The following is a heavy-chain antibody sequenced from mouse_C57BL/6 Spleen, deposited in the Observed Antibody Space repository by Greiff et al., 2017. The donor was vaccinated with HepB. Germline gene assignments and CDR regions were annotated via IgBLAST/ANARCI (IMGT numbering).Heavy chain of an antibody. D-gene: IGHD1-1*01. CDR1: GYTFTSYW. J-gene: IGHJ4*01. CDR3: TRRRYYYGSSPYAMDY. V-gene: IGHV1-5*01. Sequence: ESGTVLARPGASVKMSCKTSGYTFTSYWMHWVKQRPGQGLEWIGAIYPGNSDTSYNQKFKGKAKLTAVTSASTAYMELSSLTNEDSAVYYCTRRRYYYGSSPYAMDYWGQGTSVTVSS. CDR2: IYPGNSDT.